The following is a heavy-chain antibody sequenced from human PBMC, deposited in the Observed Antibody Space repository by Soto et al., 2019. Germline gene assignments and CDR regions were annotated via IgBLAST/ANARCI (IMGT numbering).Heavy chain of an antibody. CDR1: GYTFTSYG. J-gene: IGHJ6*02. D-gene: IGHD6-6*01. V-gene: IGHV1-18*04. CDR2: ISAYNGNT. CDR3: ARDLWGPSSSFLRYYYYYGMDV. Sequence: GASVKVSCRASGYTFTSYGISWVRQAPGQGLEWMGWISAYNGNTIYAQKLQGRVTMTTDTSTSTAYMELRSLRSTDTAVYYCARDLWGPSSSFLRYYYYYGMDVWGQGTTVTVSS.